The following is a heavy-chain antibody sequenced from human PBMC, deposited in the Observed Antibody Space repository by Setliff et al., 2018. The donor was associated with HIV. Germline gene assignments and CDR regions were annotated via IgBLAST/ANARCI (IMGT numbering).Heavy chain of an antibody. CDR2: INHSGSN. CDR1: GESLSPYY. D-gene: IGHD1-26*01. CDR3: ARGLGMVESTTPFDF. Sequence: PSETLSLTCAVYGESLSPYYWSWIRQPPGKGLEWIGEINHSGSNNYNPSLKSRVTLSVDTSKNQFSLKLTSVTAADAAVYYCARGLGMVESTTPFDFWGQGTLVTVS. V-gene: IGHV4-34*01. J-gene: IGHJ4*02.